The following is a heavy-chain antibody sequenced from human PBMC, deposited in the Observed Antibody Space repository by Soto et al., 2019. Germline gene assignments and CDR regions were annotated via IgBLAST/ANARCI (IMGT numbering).Heavy chain of an antibody. CDR3: ARDGPNYYDSSGYYSSSPRDYYYYGMDV. CDR2: ISSSSSYI. D-gene: IGHD3-22*01. J-gene: IGHJ6*02. CDR1: GFTFSSYS. Sequence: GGSLRLSCAASGFTFSSYSMNWVRQAPGKGLEWVSSISSSSSYIYYADSVKGRFTISRDNAKNSLYLQMNSLRAEDTAVYYRARDGPNYYDSSGYYSSSPRDYYYYGMDVWGQGTTVTVSS. V-gene: IGHV3-21*01.